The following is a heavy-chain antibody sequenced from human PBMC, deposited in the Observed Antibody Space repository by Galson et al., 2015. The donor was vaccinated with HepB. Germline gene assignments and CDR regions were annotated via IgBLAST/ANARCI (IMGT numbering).Heavy chain of an antibody. CDR2: IWYDGSNK. D-gene: IGHD4-23*01. CDR3: ARNRSDYGGGFDY. J-gene: IGHJ4*02. CDR1: GFTVSSNY. Sequence: SLRLSCAASGFTVSSNYMSWVRQAPGKGLEWVAVIWYDGSNKYYADSVKGRFTISRDNSKNTLYLQMNSLRAEDTAVYYCARNRSDYGGGFDYWGQGTLVTVSS. V-gene: IGHV3-33*08.